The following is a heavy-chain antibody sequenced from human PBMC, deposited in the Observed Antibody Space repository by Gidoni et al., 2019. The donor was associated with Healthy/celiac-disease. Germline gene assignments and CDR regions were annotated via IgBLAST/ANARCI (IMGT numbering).Heavy chain of an antibody. CDR1: GGTFSSYA. Sequence: QVQLVQSGAEVKKPGSSVKVSCKASGGTFSSYAISWVRQAPGQGLAWMGGIIPIFGTANYAQKFQGRVTITADESTSTAYMELSSLRSEDTAVYYGARVSSDYGDYVGYYYYYGMDVWGQGTTVTVSS. J-gene: IGHJ6*02. V-gene: IGHV1-69*01. CDR3: ARVSSDYGDYVGYYYYYGMDV. CDR2: IIPIFGTA. D-gene: IGHD4-17*01.